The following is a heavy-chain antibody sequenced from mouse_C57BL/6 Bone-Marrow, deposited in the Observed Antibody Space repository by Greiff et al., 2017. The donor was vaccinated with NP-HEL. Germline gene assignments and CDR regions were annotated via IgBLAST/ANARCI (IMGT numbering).Heavy chain of an antibody. D-gene: IGHD2-1*01. CDR1: GYTFTSYW. Sequence: QVQLQQPGAEPVKPGASVKLSCKASGYTFTSYWMHWVKQRPGQGLEWIGMIHPNSGSTNYNEKFKSKATLTVDKSSSTAYMQLSSLTSEDSAVYYCARIDYGNYEGDAMDYWGQGTSVTVSS. CDR2: IHPNSGST. CDR3: ARIDYGNYEGDAMDY. V-gene: IGHV1-64*01. J-gene: IGHJ4*01.